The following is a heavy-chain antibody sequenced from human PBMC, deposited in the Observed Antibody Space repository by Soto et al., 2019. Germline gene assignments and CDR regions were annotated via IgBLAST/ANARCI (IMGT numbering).Heavy chain of an antibody. Sequence: PSETLSLTCSVSGVSISSSNDYWGWIRQPPGKGLEWIGGINHSGSTNYNPSPKSRVTISVDTSKNQFSLKLTSVTAADTAVYYCARDKITGLFDYWGQGTLVTAPQ. CDR1: GVSISSSNDY. J-gene: IGHJ4*02. D-gene: IGHD2-8*02. V-gene: IGHV4-39*07. CDR2: INHSGST. CDR3: ARDKITGLFDY.